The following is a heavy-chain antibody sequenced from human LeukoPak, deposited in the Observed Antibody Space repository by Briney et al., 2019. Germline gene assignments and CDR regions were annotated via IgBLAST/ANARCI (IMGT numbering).Heavy chain of an antibody. V-gene: IGHV3-23*01. J-gene: IGHJ6*02. D-gene: IGHD5-18*01. CDR2: ISGSGGST. Sequence: PGGSLRLSCAASGFTFSSYAMSWVRQAPGKGLEWVSAISGSGGSTYYADSVEGRFTISRDNSKNTLYLQMNSLRAEDTAVYYCAKCGYSYGNYYYYGMDVWGQGTTVTVSS. CDR1: GFTFSSYA. CDR3: AKCGYSYGNYYYYGMDV.